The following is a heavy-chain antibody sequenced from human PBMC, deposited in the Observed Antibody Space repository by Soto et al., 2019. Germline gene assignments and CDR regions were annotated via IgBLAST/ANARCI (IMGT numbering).Heavy chain of an antibody. D-gene: IGHD4-17*01. CDR2: ISYDDSYK. CDR1: GFTFDNYG. J-gene: IGHJ4*02. V-gene: IGHV3-33*01. CDR3: AGGDYGDSIDY. Sequence: QVHLVESGGGVVQPGRSLRLSCAASGFTFDNYGMLWVRQAPGKGLEWVALISYDDSYKYYTDSVRGRFTISRDNSKNIVFLQMNSLKGDDTAVYYCAGGDYGDSIDYWGQGTLVTVSS.